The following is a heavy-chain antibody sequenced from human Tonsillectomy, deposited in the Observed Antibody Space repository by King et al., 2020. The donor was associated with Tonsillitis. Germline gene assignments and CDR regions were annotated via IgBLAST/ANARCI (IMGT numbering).Heavy chain of an antibody. CDR1: GFTFDEYA. V-gene: IGHV3-9*01. Sequence: VQLVESGGGLVQPGRSLRLSCAASGFTFDEYAMHWVRQAPGKGLEWVSGISWNSATTGYADSVKGRFIISRDNGKNSLYLQMNTLRAEDTALYYCAKDNYDVWSGSALDYWGQGTLVTVSS. CDR2: ISWNSATT. D-gene: IGHD3-3*01. CDR3: AKDNYDVWSGSALDY. J-gene: IGHJ4*02.